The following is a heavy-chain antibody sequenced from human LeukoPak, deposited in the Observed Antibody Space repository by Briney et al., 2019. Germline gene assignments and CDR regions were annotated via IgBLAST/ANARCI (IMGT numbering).Heavy chain of an antibody. J-gene: IGHJ4*02. Sequence: SQTLSLTCVISGDSVSSNIAAWTWIRQSPSRGLEWLGRTYYRSRWFYEYAVSVKGRITINLDTSKNQLSLEMNSVIPEDTAVYYCARGRIEWLRFYLDYWGQGTLVTVSS. D-gene: IGHD5-12*01. CDR2: TYYRSRWFY. CDR1: GDSVSSNIAA. CDR3: ARGRIEWLRFYLDY. V-gene: IGHV6-1*01.